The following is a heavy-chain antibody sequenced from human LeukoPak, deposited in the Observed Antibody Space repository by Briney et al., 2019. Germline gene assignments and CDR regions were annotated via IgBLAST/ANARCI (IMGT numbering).Heavy chain of an antibody. CDR2: ISGSGGST. J-gene: IGHJ5*02. CDR1: GFTFSSYA. Sequence: QPGGSLRLSCAASGFTFSSYAMSWVRQAPGKGLEWVSAISGSGGSTYYADSVKGRFTISRDNSKNTLYLQMNSLRAEDTAVYYCAKDGDIVALGFTINWFDPWGQGTLVTVSS. D-gene: IGHD5-12*01. V-gene: IGHV3-23*01. CDR3: AKDGDIVALGFTINWFDP.